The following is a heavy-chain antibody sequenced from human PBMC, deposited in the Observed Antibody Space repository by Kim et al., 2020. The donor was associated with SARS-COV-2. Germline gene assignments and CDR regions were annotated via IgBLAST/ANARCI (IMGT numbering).Heavy chain of an antibody. CDR1: GFTFSSYG. CDR3: AKDGRRTTEAYPDY. Sequence: GGSLRLSCAASGFTFSSYGMHWVRQAPGKGLEWVAVISYDGSNKYYADSVKGRFTISRDNSKNTLYLQMNSLRAEDTAVYYCAKDGRRTTEAYPDYWGKG. D-gene: IGHD1-1*01. J-gene: IGHJ4*02. CDR2: ISYDGSNK. V-gene: IGHV3-30*18.